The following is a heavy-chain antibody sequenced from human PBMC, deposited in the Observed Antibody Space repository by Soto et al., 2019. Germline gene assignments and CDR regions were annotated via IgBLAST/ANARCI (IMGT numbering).Heavy chain of an antibody. CDR1: GFTFSSYS. Sequence: GGSLRLSCAASGFTFSSYSMNWVRQAPGKGLEWVSSISSSSSYIYYADSVKGRFTISRDNAKNSLYLQMNSLRAEDTAVYYCARLGGYSYGYFGYWGQGTLVTVSS. CDR3: ARLGGYSYGYFGY. CDR2: ISSSSSYI. J-gene: IGHJ4*02. V-gene: IGHV3-21*01. D-gene: IGHD5-18*01.